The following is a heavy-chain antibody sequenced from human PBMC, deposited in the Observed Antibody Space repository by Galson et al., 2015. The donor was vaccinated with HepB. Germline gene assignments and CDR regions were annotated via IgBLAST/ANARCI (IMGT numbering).Heavy chain of an antibody. J-gene: IGHJ4*02. CDR1: GFTFSDFY. CDR2: TRNKANGYTT. D-gene: IGHD3-22*01. V-gene: IGHV3-72*01. CDR3: ARKIYDNSGYSDY. Sequence: SLRLSCAASGFTFSDFYMDWVRQAPGKGLEWVGRTRNKANGYTTEYAASVKGRFTISRDDSKNSLYLQMNSLKTEDTAMYYCARKIYDNSGYSDYWGQGTLVTVSS.